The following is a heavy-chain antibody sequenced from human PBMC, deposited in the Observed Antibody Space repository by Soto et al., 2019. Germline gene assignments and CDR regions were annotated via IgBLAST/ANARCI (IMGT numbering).Heavy chain of an antibody. V-gene: IGHV1-46*01. CDR3: ARVRFNAMRNDYSDCFAP. D-gene: IGHD4-4*01. CDR2: INPSGGST. CDR1: GYTFTSYY. J-gene: IGHJ5*02. Sequence: GASVKVSCKASGYTFTSYYMHWVRQAPGQGLEWMGIINPSGGSTSYAQKFQGRVTMTRDTSTSTVYMELSSLRSEDTAVYYCARVRFNAMRNDYSDCFAPGGQGTLVTVSS.